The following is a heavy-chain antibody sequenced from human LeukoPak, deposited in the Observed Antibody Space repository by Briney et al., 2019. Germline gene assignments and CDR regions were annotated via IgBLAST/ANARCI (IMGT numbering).Heavy chain of an antibody. D-gene: IGHD6-6*01. CDR2: ISSNGGST. J-gene: IGHJ4*02. Sequence: GGSLRLSCSASGFTFSSYAVHWVRQAPGKGLEYVSAISSNGGSTYYADSVKGRFTISRDNSKNTLYLQMSSLRAEDTAVYYCVKESSYALPDYWGQGTLVTVSS. V-gene: IGHV3-64D*06. CDR3: VKESSYALPDY. CDR1: GFTFSSYA.